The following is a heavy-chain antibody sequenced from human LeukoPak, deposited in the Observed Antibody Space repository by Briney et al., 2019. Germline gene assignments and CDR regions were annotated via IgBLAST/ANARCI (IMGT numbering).Heavy chain of an antibody. CDR1: GDSVSSDSAA. J-gene: IGHJ5*02. Sequence: SQTLSLTCAISGDSVSSDSAAWNWIRRSPSRGLEWLGRTYYRSKWYNNYAESVKSRITIDPDTSKNHFSLQLNSVPPEDTAVYFCARGSPRQHLVTFFDPWGQGTLVTVSS. D-gene: IGHD6-13*01. CDR3: ARGSPRQHLVTFFDP. CDR2: TYYRSKWYN. V-gene: IGHV6-1*01.